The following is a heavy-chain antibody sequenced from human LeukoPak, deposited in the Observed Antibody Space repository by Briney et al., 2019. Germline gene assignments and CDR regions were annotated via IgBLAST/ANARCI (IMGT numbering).Heavy chain of an antibody. CDR1: GGSISSYY. CDR3: ARSYGSGSYYKPLLAFDI. CDR2: IYYSGST. J-gene: IGHJ3*02. Sequence: SETLSLTCTVSGGSISSYYWSWIRQPPGKGLEWIGYIYYSGSTNYNPSLKSRVTISVDTSKNQFSQKLSSVTAADTAVYYCARSYGSGSYYKPLLAFDIWGQGTMVTVSS. D-gene: IGHD3-10*01. V-gene: IGHV4-59*08.